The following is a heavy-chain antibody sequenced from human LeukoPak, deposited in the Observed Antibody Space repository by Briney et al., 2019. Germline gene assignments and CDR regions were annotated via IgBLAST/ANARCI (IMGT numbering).Heavy chain of an antibody. CDR2: IYDSGST. Sequence: SETLSLTCTVTGGSISRYYWSWIRQPPGKGLEWIGYIYDSGSTNYNPSLKSRVTISVDTSKNQFSLKLSSVTAADTAVYYFRGHQYSSGWDIFDYWGQGTLVTVSS. V-gene: IGHV4-59*08. CDR1: GGSISRYY. CDR3: RGHQYSSGWDIFDY. D-gene: IGHD6-19*01. J-gene: IGHJ4*02.